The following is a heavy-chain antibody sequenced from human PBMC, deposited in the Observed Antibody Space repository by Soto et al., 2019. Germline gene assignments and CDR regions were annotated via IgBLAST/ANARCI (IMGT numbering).Heavy chain of an antibody. D-gene: IGHD3-10*01. J-gene: IGHJ4*02. CDR2: IIPIFGTA. Sequence: QVQLVQSGAEVKKPGSSVKVSCKASGGTFSSYAVRWVRQAPGQGLEWMGGIIPIFGTANYAQKFQGRVTITADESTSTAYMELSSLRSEDTAVSYCARTYSAPYGEGVLDYWGQGTLVTVSS. CDR1: GGTFSSYA. CDR3: ARTYSAPYGEGVLDY. V-gene: IGHV1-69*12.